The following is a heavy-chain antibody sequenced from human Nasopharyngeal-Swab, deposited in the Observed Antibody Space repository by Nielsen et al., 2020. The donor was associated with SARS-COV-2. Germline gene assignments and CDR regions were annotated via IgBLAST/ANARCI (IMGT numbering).Heavy chain of an antibody. CDR3: ARGSFSSSWDLFDY. CDR2: TYYRSKWYN. CDR1: GDSVSSNSAA. D-gene: IGHD6-13*01. V-gene: IGHV6-1*01. Sequence: SETLSLTCAISGDSVSSNSAAWNWIRQSPSRGLEWLGRTYYRSKWYNDYAVSVKSRITINPDTSKNQFSLQLNSVTPEDTTVYYCARGSFSSSWDLFDYWGQGTLVTVSS. J-gene: IGHJ4*02.